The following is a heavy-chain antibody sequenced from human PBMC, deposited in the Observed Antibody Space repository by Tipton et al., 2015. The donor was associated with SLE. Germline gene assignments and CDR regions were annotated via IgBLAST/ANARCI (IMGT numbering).Heavy chain of an antibody. Sequence: SLRLSCAASGFSFSRYAIHWVRQAPGKGLEWVGVISYDGVEKHYADSMKGRFTISRDNSKNTLYLQMNSLRAEDTAVYYCARDYYDSSGYWRIRYYFDYWGQGTLVTVSS. CDR1: GFSFSRYA. CDR2: ISYDGVEK. V-gene: IGHV3-30*04. D-gene: IGHD3-22*01. J-gene: IGHJ4*02. CDR3: ARDYYDSSGYWRIRYYFDY.